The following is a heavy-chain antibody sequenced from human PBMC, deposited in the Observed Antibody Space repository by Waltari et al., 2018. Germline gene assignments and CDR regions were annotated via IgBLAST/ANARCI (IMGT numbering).Heavy chain of an antibody. CDR3: ATYIGASVGTAAFDV. V-gene: IGHV4-39*01. J-gene: IGHJ3*01. D-gene: IGHD5-12*01. CDR1: GGPIDTPKLY. CDR2: ISYAGTT. Sequence: QLQLQESGPAPVKPPETLSCTCRVSGGPIDTPKLYWGWIRQPPGQGLEWIGTISYAGTTYTNPSLRSRLTMSRDTSKNQLSLTLGSTTAADTAVYYCATYIGASVGTAAFDVWGQGTMVTVSS.